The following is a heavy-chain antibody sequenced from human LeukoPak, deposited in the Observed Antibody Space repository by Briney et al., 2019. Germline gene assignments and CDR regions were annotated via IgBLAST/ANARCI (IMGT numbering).Heavy chain of an antibody. CDR3: AKDLYYDSSGYYYY. CDR2: ISGSGGST. Sequence: GGSLRLSCAASGFTFSSYAMSWVRQAPGKGLEWVSAISGSGGSTYYADSVKGRFTISRDNSKNTLYLQMNSLRAEDTAVYYCAKDLYYDSSGYYYYWGQGALVTVSS. D-gene: IGHD3-22*01. V-gene: IGHV3-23*01. CDR1: GFTFSSYA. J-gene: IGHJ4*02.